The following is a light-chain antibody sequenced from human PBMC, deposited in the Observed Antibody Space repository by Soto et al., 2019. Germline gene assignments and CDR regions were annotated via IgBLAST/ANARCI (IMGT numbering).Light chain of an antibody. Sequence: DIQMTQSPSTRSTSVGDSATITCRASQSISSWLAWYQQEPGKAPKVLIYDASSLESGVPSRFSGSGSGTEFTLTISSLQPDDFATYYCQHYNSYSEAFGQGTKVDI. CDR3: QHYNSYSEA. V-gene: IGKV1-5*03. CDR2: DAS. J-gene: IGKJ1*01. CDR1: QSISSW.